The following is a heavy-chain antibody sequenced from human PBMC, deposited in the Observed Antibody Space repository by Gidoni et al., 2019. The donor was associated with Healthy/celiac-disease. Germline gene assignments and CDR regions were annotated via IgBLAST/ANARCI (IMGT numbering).Heavy chain of an antibody. J-gene: IGHJ4*02. CDR2: INHSGST. CDR3: ARGPQYGSGSYYGY. CDR1: GGSFSGYY. D-gene: IGHD3-10*01. V-gene: IGHV4-34*01. Sequence: QVQLQQWGAGLLKPSETLSLTFAVYGGSFSGYYWSWIRQPPGKGLEWIGEINHSGSTNYNPSLKSRVTISVDTSKNQFSLKLSSVTAADTAVYYCARGPQYGSGSYYGYWGQGTLVTVSS.